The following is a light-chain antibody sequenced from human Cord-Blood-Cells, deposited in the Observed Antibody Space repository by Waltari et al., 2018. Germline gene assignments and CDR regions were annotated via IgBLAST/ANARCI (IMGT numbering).Light chain of an antibody. CDR2: GAS. CDR1: QSVSSSY. CDR3: QQYGSSPPYT. Sequence: EIVLTQSPGTLSLSPGERATLSCRASQSVSSSYLALYQQKPGQAPRLLIYGASSRATGIPDMFSGSGSGTDFTLTISRLEPEDFAVYYCQQYGSSPPYTFGQGTKLEIK. J-gene: IGKJ2*01. V-gene: IGKV3-20*01.